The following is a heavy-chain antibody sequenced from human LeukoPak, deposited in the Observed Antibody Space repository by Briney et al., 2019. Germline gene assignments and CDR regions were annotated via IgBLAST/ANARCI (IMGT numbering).Heavy chain of an antibody. V-gene: IGHV4-4*07. CDR2: IYTSGST. J-gene: IGHJ4*02. Sequence: PSETLSLTCTVSGGSISSYYWSWIRQPAGKGLEWIGRIYTSGSTNYNPSLKSRVTMSVDTSKNQFSLKLSSVTAADTAVYYCARGIAAAATGNFDYWGQGTLVTVSS. CDR1: GGSISSYY. CDR3: ARGIAAAATGNFDY. D-gene: IGHD6-13*01.